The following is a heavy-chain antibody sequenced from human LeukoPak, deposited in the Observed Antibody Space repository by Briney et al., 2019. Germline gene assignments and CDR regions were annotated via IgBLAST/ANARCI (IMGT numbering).Heavy chain of an antibody. V-gene: IGHV4-39*07. Sequence: SETLSLTCTVSGGSISSSSYYWGWIRQPPGKGLEWIGSIYYSGSTYYNPSLKSRVTISVDTSKNQFSLKVSSVTAADTAVYYCARGGYCSGGSCYSNWFDPWGQGTLVTVSS. CDR2: IYYSGST. CDR1: GGSISSSSYY. D-gene: IGHD2-15*01. J-gene: IGHJ5*02. CDR3: ARGGYCSGGSCYSNWFDP.